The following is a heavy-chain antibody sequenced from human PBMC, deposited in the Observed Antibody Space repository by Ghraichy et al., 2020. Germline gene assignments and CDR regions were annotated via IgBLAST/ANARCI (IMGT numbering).Heavy chain of an antibody. J-gene: IGHJ4*02. Sequence: SETLSLTCAVYGGSFSAYFWSWIRQPPGKGLEWIGEINHSGSTNYNPSLKSRVTISVDTSKNQFSLKLSSVTAADTAVYYCASLDYSADYWGQGTLVTVSS. CDR2: INHSGST. CDR1: GGSFSAYF. CDR3: ASLDYSADY. D-gene: IGHD3-16*01. V-gene: IGHV4-34*01.